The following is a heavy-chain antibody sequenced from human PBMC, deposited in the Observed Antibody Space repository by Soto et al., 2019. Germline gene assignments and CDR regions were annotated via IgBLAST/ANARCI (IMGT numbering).Heavy chain of an antibody. D-gene: IGHD1-1*01. Sequence: QVHLVQSGAEVKKPGASVKVSCKASGYTFTSYGITWVRQAPGQGLEWMGWISAHSGNTDYAQKLQGRVIVTRDTPTSTAYMELRSLRSDDTAVYYWARGRYGDYWGQGALVTVSS. CDR1: GYTFTSYG. J-gene: IGHJ4*02. CDR3: ARGRYGDY. CDR2: ISAHSGNT. V-gene: IGHV1-18*01.